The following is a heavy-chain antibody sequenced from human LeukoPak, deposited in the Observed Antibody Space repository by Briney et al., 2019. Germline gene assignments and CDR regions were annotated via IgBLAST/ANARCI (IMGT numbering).Heavy chain of an antibody. Sequence: GASVKVSCKASGGTFSSYAISWVRQAPGQGLEWMGGIIPIFGTANYAKKFQGRVTITADESTSTAYMELSSLRSEDTAVYYCARQGIAAAGTEALSWFDPWGQRTLVTASS. D-gene: IGHD6-13*01. V-gene: IGHV1-69*13. J-gene: IGHJ5*02. CDR1: GGTFSSYA. CDR2: IIPIFGTA. CDR3: ARQGIAAAGTEALSWFDP.